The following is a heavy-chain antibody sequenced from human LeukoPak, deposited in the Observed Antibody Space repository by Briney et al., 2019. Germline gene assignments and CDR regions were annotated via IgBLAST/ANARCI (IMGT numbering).Heavy chain of an antibody. CDR1: GFTFSSYS. J-gene: IGHJ4*02. Sequence: GGSLRLSCAASGFTFSSYSMNWVRQAPGKGLEGVSYISSSSSTIYYADSVKGRFTISRDNAKNSLYMQMNSLRAEDTAVYYCARDRIATIYYFDYWGQGTLVTVSS. D-gene: IGHD5-24*01. CDR3: ARDRIATIYYFDY. V-gene: IGHV3-48*01. CDR2: ISSSSSTI.